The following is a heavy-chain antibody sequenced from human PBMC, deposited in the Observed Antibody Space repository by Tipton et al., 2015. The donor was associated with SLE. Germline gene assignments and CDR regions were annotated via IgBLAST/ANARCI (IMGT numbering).Heavy chain of an antibody. Sequence: QLVQSGAELKKPGASVKVSCKASGYTFTAFDINWVRQAPGQGLEWVSWMNPTSGNTGSAQKFQGRVSMTRDNSMSTAYMELSSLRSEDTAVYYCAKARNHYYGSGSYFHFDLWGHGILVTVSS. D-gene: IGHD3-10*01. CDR3: AKARNHYYGSGSYFHFDL. J-gene: IGHJ4*01. CDR2: MNPTSGNT. CDR1: GYTFTAFD. V-gene: IGHV1-8*02.